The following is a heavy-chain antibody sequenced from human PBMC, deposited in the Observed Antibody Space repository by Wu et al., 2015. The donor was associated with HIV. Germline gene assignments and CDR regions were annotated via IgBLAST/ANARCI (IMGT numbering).Heavy chain of an antibody. CDR2: ISPYTGNT. V-gene: IGHV1-18*01. Sequence: QVQLVQSGPEVKKPGASVKVSCKASASTFTNYDISWVRQAPGQGLEWMGRISPYTGNTNYAQNLQGRVSMTTDTSTTTAYMEVRSLRSDDTAVYYCARADGYCSSTSCHSWYFDLWGLAPWSLSPQ. J-gene: IGHJ2*01. D-gene: IGHD2-2*02. CDR3: ARADGYCSSTSCHSWYFDL. CDR1: ASTFTNYD.